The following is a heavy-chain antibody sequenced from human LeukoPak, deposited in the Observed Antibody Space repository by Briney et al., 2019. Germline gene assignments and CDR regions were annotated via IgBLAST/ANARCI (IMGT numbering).Heavy chain of an antibody. Sequence: GRSLRLSCAASGFTFTNAWMSWVRQAPGKGLEWVGRIKSNTDGGTTDYAAPVKGRFTISRDDSKNTVYLQMNSLKTEDTAVYYCTTGPVRWRQLLDFWGQETLVTVSS. CDR1: GFTFTNAW. D-gene: IGHD5-24*01. CDR2: IKSNTDGGTT. CDR3: TTGPVRWRQLLDF. J-gene: IGHJ4*02. V-gene: IGHV3-15*01.